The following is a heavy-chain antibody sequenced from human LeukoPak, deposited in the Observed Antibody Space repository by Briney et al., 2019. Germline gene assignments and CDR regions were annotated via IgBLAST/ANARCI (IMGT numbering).Heavy chain of an antibody. CDR1: GGSISSYY. CDR3: ARDRGYGDSNRHFAY. D-gene: IGHD4-17*01. V-gene: IGHV4-59*01. J-gene: IGHJ4*02. CDR2: IYYSGST. Sequence: SETLSLTCTVSGGSISSYYWSWIRQPPGKGLEWIGYIYYSGSTNYNPSLKSRVTISVDTSKNQFSLKLSSVTAADTAVYYCARDRGYGDSNRHFAYWGQGTLVTVSS.